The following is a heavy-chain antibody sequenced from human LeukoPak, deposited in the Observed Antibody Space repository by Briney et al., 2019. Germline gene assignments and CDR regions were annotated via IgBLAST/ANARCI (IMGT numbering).Heavy chain of an antibody. V-gene: IGHV3-21*01. Sequence: PGGSLRLSCAASGFTFSSYAMSWVRQAPGKGLEGVSSISSSSSYIYYADSVKGRFTISRDNDKNSLYVQMNSLRAEDTAVYYCARGLVPRDYWGQGTLVTVSS. D-gene: IGHD6-19*01. CDR3: ARGLVPRDY. CDR2: ISSSSSYI. CDR1: GFTFSSYA. J-gene: IGHJ4*02.